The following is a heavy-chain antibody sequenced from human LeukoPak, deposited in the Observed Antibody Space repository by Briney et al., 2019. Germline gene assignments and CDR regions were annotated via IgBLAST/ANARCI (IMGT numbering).Heavy chain of an antibody. Sequence: RASVKVSCKASGYTFTRYYIHWVRQAPGQGLEWMGVIDPSGGSRSFAQKFQGRVTMTRDTSTSTVYMELSSLRSEDTAVYYCAKDNTGIGPFDYWGQGTLVTVSS. CDR2: IDPSGGSR. V-gene: IGHV1-46*01. J-gene: IGHJ4*02. D-gene: IGHD3/OR15-3a*01. CDR3: AKDNTGIGPFDY. CDR1: GYTFTRYY.